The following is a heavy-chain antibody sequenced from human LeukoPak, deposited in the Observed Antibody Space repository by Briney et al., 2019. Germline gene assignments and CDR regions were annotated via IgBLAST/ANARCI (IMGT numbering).Heavy chain of an antibody. CDR1: RLTFNNYV. CDR2: ISGSSANT. Sequence: SGGSLRLSCAASRLTFNNYVMSWVRQAPGKGLEWVSAISGSSANTYYADFVKGRFTISRDNSKNTLYLQINSLRAEDTAVYYCAKGGDYYGSGSLQIYYFDFWGQGTLVTVSS. CDR3: AKGGDYYGSGSLQIYYFDF. V-gene: IGHV3-23*01. J-gene: IGHJ4*02. D-gene: IGHD3-10*01.